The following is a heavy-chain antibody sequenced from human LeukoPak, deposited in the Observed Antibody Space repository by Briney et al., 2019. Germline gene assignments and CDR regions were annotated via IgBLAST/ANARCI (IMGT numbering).Heavy chain of an antibody. CDR3: ASRDPCSGGTCYALAY. Sequence: GGSLRLSCAASGFTFSSYSMNWVRQAPGKGLEWVSYISSSSSTIYYADSVKGRFTISRDNSKNTLYLQMNSLRAEDTAVYYCASRDPCSGGTCYALAYWGQGTLVTVSS. D-gene: IGHD2-15*01. CDR1: GFTFSSYS. CDR2: ISSSSSTI. V-gene: IGHV3-48*01. J-gene: IGHJ4*02.